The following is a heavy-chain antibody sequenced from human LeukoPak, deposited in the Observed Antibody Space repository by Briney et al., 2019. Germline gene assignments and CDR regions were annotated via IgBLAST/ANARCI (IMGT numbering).Heavy chain of an antibody. CDR2: IYYSGST. V-gene: IGHV4-31*03. CDR1: GGSIRSGGYY. CDR3: ARHRADRARFDP. Sequence: SETLSLTCTVSGGSIRSGGYYWSWIRQHPGKGLEWIGHIYYSGSTYYNPSLKSRVIISLDTSKNQFSLKLSSVTAADTAVYYCARHRADRARFDPWGQGTLVTVSS. J-gene: IGHJ5*02. D-gene: IGHD1-14*01.